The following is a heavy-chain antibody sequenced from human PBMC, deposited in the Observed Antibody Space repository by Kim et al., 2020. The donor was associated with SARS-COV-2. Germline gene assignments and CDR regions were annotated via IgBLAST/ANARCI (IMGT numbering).Heavy chain of an antibody. Sequence: ASVKVSCKASGYTFTKYGLHWVRQAPGQRREWMGRINADSGNTKYAQQYQGIVTIPRDTSANTVYMELNSLTSEDAAVYYCARPMTTAYYTMHYWGQGTLITVSS. CDR3: ARPMTTAYYTMHY. J-gene: IGHJ4*02. CDR1: GYTFTKYG. CDR2: INADSGNT. D-gene: IGHD3-9*01. V-gene: IGHV1-3*01.